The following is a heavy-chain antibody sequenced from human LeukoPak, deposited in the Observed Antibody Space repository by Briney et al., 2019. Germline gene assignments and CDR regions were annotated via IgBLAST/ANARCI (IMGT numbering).Heavy chain of an antibody. Sequence: GGSLRLSCAASGFTFSSYSMNWVRQAPGKGLEWVSYISSSTTIYYADSVKGRFTISRDNSKNMVYLQMNSLRAEDTAVYYCARDRNSFDHWGQGTLVTVSS. CDR1: GFTFSSYS. CDR3: ARDRNSFDH. V-gene: IGHV3-48*01. J-gene: IGHJ4*02. CDR2: ISSSTTI. D-gene: IGHD1-14*01.